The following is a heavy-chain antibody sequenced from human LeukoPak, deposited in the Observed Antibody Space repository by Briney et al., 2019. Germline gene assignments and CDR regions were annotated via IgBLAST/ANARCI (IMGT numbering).Heavy chain of an antibody. CDR2: FDPEDGET. CDR1: GYTLTELS. CDR3: ATVGIAADRWFDP. J-gene: IGHJ5*02. D-gene: IGHD6-13*01. V-gene: IGHV1-24*01. Sequence: ASVKVSCMVSGYTLTELSMHWVRQAPGKGLEWMGGFDPEDGETIYAQKFQGRVTMTEDTSTDTAYMELSSLRSEDTAVYYCATVGIAADRWFDPWGQGTLVTVSS.